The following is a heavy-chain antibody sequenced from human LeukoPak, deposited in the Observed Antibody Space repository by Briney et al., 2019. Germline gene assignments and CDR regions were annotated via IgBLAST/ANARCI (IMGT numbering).Heavy chain of an antibody. CDR1: GFTFSSYS. J-gene: IGHJ3*02. CDR2: ISSSSSYI. V-gene: IGHV3-21*04. CDR3: AKSPRGSWSDAFDI. D-gene: IGHD6-13*01. Sequence: GGSLRLSCAASGFTFSSYSMNWVRQAPGKGLEWVSSISSSSSYIYCADSVKGRFTISRDNAKNSLYLQMNSLRAEDTAVYYCAKSPRGSWSDAFDIWGQGTMVTVSS.